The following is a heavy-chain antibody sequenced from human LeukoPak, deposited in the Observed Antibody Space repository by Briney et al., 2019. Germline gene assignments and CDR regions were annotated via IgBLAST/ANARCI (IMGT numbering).Heavy chain of an antibody. CDR1: GFTFSKAW. Sequence: PGGSLRLSCAASGFTFSKAWMAWVRQAPGKGLEWVAFIRFDESHKYYTDSVKGRFTISRDSSKNTLYLQMNSLGAEDTAVYYCAKDNGAGGYCTHTSCYAFDYWGQGTLVTVSS. V-gene: IGHV3-30*02. D-gene: IGHD2-2*01. CDR2: IRFDESHK. CDR3: AKDNGAGGYCTHTSCYAFDY. J-gene: IGHJ4*02.